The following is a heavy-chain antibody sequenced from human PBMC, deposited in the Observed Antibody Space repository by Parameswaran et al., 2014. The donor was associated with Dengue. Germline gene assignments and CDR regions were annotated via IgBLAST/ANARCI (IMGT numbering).Heavy chain of an antibody. CDR3: ARSPGGYQLDY. CDR2: IYPGDSDT. V-gene: IGHV5-51*01. J-gene: IGHJ4*02. Sequence: PREGLEWMGIIYPGDSDTRYSPSFQGQVTISADKSISTAYLQWSSLKASDTAMYYCARSPGGYQLDYWGQGTLVTVSS. D-gene: IGHD2-2*01.